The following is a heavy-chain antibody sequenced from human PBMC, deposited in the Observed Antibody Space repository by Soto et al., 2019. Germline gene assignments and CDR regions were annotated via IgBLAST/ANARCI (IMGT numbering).Heavy chain of an antibody. Sequence: LRLSCAASGFTFSSYSMNWVRQAPGKGLEWVSYISSSSSTIYYADSVKGRFTISRDNAKNSLYLQMNSLRAEDTAVYYCARVYTDDAFDIWGQGTMVTVSS. CDR1: GFTFSSYS. V-gene: IGHV3-48*01. CDR3: ARVYTDDAFDI. CDR2: ISSSSSTI. J-gene: IGHJ3*02. D-gene: IGHD4-4*01.